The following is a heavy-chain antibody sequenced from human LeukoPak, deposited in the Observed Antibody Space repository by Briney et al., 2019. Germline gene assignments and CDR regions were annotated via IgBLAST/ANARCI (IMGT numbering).Heavy chain of an antibody. V-gene: IGHV3-23*01. CDR1: GFPFETNA. D-gene: IGHD5-18*01. CDR2: IGNTGT. CDR3: AKDWIQFNRVFDCFDS. J-gene: IGHJ4*02. Sequence: GGSLRLSCATSGFPFETNAMSWVRQAPGKGREGVATIGNTGTFYADSVTGRFTISRDNSKNTGNLQSNRLRVEDTAIYYCAKDWIQFNRVFDCFDSWGQGTLVTVSS.